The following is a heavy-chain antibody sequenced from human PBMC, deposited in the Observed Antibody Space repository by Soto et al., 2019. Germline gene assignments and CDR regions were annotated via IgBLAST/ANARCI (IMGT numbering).Heavy chain of an antibody. J-gene: IGHJ3*02. CDR2: IYSGGST. CDR1: GFTVSSNY. D-gene: IGHD6-19*01. CDR3: ARDPRSYSSGRRAFDI. V-gene: IGHV3-66*01. Sequence: GGSLRLSCAASGFTVSSNYMSWVRQAPGKGLEWVSVIYSGGSTYYADSVKGRFTISRDNSKNTLYLQMNSLRAEDTAVYYCARDPRSYSSGRRAFDIWGQGTMVTVSS.